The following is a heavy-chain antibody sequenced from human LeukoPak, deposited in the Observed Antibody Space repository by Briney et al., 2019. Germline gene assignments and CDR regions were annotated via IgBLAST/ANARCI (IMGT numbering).Heavy chain of an antibody. V-gene: IGHV4-39*07. CDR1: GGSIRSSYYY. CDR2: INHSGST. J-gene: IGHJ4*02. CDR3: ARGQWPSNY. D-gene: IGHD6-19*01. Sequence: TSETLSLTCTVSGGSIRSSYYYWGWIRQPPGKGLEWIGEINHSGSTNYNPSLKSRVTISVDTSKNQFSLKLSSVTAADTAVYYCARGQWPSNYWGQGTLVTVSS.